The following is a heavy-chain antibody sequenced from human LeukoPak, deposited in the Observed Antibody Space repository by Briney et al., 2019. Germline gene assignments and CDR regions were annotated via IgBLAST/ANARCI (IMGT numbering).Heavy chain of an antibody. CDR1: GFTFSSYW. CDR2: TKEDGSEK. Sequence: GGSLRLSCAASGFTFSSYWMSWVRQAPGKGLEWVANTKEDGSEKYYVDSVKGRFTISRDNSKNTLLLQMNSLRAEDSAVYYCAKGGHPAVVTTRFDSWGQGTLVTVSS. D-gene: IGHD2-21*02. J-gene: IGHJ5*01. CDR3: AKGGHPAVVTTRFDS. V-gene: IGHV3-7*05.